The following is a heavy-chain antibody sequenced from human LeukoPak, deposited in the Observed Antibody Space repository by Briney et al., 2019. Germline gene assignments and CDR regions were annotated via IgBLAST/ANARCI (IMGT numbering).Heavy chain of an antibody. J-gene: IGHJ4*02. CDR3: ARYSSNWSEYYFDY. D-gene: IGHD6-13*01. V-gene: IGHV4-39*01. CDR1: GGSISSSSYY. Sequence: SETLSLTCTVSGGSISSSSYYWGWIRQPPGKGLEWIGSIYYSGSTYYNPSLKSRVTISVDTSKNQFSLKLSSVTAADTAVYYCARYSSNWSEYYFDYWGQGTLVTVSS. CDR2: IYYSGST.